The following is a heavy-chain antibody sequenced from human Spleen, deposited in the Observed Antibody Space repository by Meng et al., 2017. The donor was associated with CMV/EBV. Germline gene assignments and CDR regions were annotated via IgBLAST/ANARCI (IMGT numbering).Heavy chain of an antibody. Sequence: GGSLRLSCAASGFSFNSYSMNWVRQAPGKGLEWVAFISVSSGNIDYADSVKGRFTISRDNAKNSLYLQMNSLRAEDTAVYYCARVAAAGRGMDVWGPGTTVTVSS. V-gene: IGHV3-48*04. CDR3: ARVAAAGRGMDV. J-gene: IGHJ6*02. CDR1: GFSFNSYS. CDR2: ISVSSGNI. D-gene: IGHD6-13*01.